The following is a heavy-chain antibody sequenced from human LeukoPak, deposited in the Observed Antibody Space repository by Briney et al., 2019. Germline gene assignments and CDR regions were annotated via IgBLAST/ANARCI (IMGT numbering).Heavy chain of an antibody. J-gene: IGHJ4*02. Sequence: ASVKVSCKASGYTFTNYAVHWVRQAPGQRLEWMGWINAGGGDTKHSQKLQGRVTITRDTSASTAYMELSSLRSEDTAVYYCARSSSSSGYYFDYWGQGTLVTVSS. V-gene: IGHV1-3*01. CDR1: GYTFTNYA. CDR2: INAGGGDT. CDR3: ARSSSSSGYYFDY. D-gene: IGHD6-6*01.